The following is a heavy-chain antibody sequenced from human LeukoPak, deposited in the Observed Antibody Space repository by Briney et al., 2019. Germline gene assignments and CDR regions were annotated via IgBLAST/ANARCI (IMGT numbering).Heavy chain of an antibody. J-gene: IGHJ4*02. CDR1: GHSISSSDYY. D-gene: IGHD2-2*01. Sequence: PSETLSLTCAVSGHSISSSDYYWGWIRQPPGKGLEWIGTIFHTGNTYYKSSLKSRVTISVDTSKNQFSLNLSSATAADTAMYYCASNPGIVVVPAATYYFDYWGQGTLVTVSS. V-gene: IGHV4-39*01. CDR3: ASNPGIVVVPAATYYFDY. CDR2: IFHTGNT.